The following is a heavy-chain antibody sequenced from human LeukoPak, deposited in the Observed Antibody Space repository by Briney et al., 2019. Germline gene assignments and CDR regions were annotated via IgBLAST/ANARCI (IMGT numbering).Heavy chain of an antibody. CDR1: GFTFSNLA. V-gene: IGHV3-23*01. CDR3: VRVYYGAFFDQ. CDR2: INGGGSTT. Sequence: GGSLRLSCAASGFTFSNLAMSWVRQAPGKGLEWVSVINGGGSTTYYADSVKGRFTISRDNSKNTLHLQVNSLRGEDTAVYYCVRVYYGAFFDQWGQGTLVTVSS. J-gene: IGHJ4*02. D-gene: IGHD4/OR15-4a*01.